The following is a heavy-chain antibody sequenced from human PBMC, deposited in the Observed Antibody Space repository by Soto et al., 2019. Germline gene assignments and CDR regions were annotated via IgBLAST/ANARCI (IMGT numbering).Heavy chain of an antibody. CDR2: ISGSGGST. CDR3: AKSSNYAWYFDL. V-gene: IGHV3-23*01. D-gene: IGHD4-4*01. Sequence: EVQLLESGGGLVQPGGSLRLSCAASGFTFSSYAMSWVRQAPGKGLEWVSAISGSGGSTYYVDSVKGRFTISRDNSKNTPYLQMNSLRAEDTAVYYCAKSSNYAWYFDLWGRGTLVTVSS. CDR1: GFTFSSYA. J-gene: IGHJ2*01.